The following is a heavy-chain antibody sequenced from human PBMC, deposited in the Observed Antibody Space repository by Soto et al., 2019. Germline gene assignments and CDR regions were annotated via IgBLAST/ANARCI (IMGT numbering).Heavy chain of an antibody. V-gene: IGHV5-51*01. CDR3: ARLPSGLFGSGSYYYYMDV. CDR2: IYPGDSDT. CDR1: GYKFTSYW. J-gene: IGHJ6*03. Sequence: GASLQISYTGSGYKFTSYWIGWVRQMPGKGLEWMGIIYPGDSDTRYSPSFQGQVTISADKSISTAYLQWSSLKASDTAMYYCARLPSGLFGSGSYYYYMDVWGKGTTVTVSS. D-gene: IGHD3-10*01.